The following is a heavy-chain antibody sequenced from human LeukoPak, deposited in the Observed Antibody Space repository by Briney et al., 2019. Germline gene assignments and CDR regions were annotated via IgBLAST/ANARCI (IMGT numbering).Heavy chain of an antibody. Sequence: PGGSLRLSCAASGFTFSSYEMNWVRQAPGKGLEWVSYISSSGSTIYYGDSVKGRFTISRDNAKNSLYLQMNSLRAEDTAVYYCAREEGHSNYIDYWGQGTLVTVSS. CDR2: ISSSGSTI. CDR3: AREEGHSNYIDY. V-gene: IGHV3-48*03. CDR1: GFTFSSYE. D-gene: IGHD4-11*01. J-gene: IGHJ4*02.